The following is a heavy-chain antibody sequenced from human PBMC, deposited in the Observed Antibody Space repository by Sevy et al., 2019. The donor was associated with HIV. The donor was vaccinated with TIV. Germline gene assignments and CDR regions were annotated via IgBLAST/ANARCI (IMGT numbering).Heavy chain of an antibody. CDR3: ARGWPIHL. D-gene: IGHD3-3*02. V-gene: IGHV3-23*01. CDR1: GFSFDNHA. Sequence: GGSLRLSCAASGFSFDNHAMMWFRQPPGKGQEWVSTTPTSGISTFYANSVKGRFIISRDNSKSTLYLEMNSLRVEDTALYYCARGWPIHLWGQGTLVTVSS. CDR2: TPTSGIST. J-gene: IGHJ4*02.